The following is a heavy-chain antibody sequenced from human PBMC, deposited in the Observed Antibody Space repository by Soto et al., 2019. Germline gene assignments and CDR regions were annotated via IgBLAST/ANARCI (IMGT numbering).Heavy chain of an antibody. CDR1: GFTFSSYS. D-gene: IGHD1-26*01. J-gene: IGHJ6*02. V-gene: IGHV3-48*02. CDR3: ARDRKWELLSLRYYGMDV. Sequence: GGSLKLSCAAPGFTFSSYSMNWVSQAPGKGLEWVSYISSSSSTIYYADSVKGRFTISRDNAKNSLYLQMNSLRDEDTAVYYCARDRKWELLSLRYYGMDVWGQGT. CDR2: ISSSSSTI.